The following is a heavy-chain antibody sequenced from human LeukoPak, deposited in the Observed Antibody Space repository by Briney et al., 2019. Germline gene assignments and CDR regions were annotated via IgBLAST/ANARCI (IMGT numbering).Heavy chain of an antibody. V-gene: IGHV4-59*01. CDR2: IYYSGRT. CDR1: GRSISSSC. J-gene: IGHJ4*02. CDR3: AREVGYCSGGSCDSYFDY. Sequence: PSQSLSLTCSLSGRSISSSCCGCVRQPPRNWLGWIGYIYYSGRTNYNASLTNRVTISVDTSKNQFALKLSSGTAADTAVYYGAREVGYCSGGSCDSYFDYWGQGTLVTVSS. D-gene: IGHD2-15*01.